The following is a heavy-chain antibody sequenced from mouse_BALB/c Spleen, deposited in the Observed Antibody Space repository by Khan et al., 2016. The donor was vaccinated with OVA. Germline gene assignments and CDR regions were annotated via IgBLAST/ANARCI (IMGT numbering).Heavy chain of an antibody. CDR1: GYSITSDYA. D-gene: IGHD1-1*02. J-gene: IGHJ2*01. CDR2: ISYSGNT. V-gene: IGHV3-2*02. Sequence: EVELVESGPGLVKPSQSLSLTCTITGYSITSDYAWNWIRQFPGNKLEWMGYISYSGNTKYNPSLKSRISITRDKSKNQFFLQLNSVTAEDTATYYCARIYGGDFDYWGQGTTLTVSS. CDR3: ARIYGGDFDY.